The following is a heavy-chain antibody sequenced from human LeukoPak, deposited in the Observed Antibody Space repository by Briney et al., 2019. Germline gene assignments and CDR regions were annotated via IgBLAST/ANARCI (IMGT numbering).Heavy chain of an antibody. CDR3: ASKRRGYPY. CDR1: GDSISSGDYY. J-gene: IGHJ4*02. D-gene: IGHD5-18*01. Sequence: PSETLSLTCTVSGDSISSGDYYWSWIRQPAGKGLEWIGEINHSGSTNYNPSLKSRVTISVDTSKNQFSLKLSPVTAADTAVYYCASKRRGYPYWGQGTLVTVSS. V-gene: IGHV4-61*10. CDR2: INHSGST.